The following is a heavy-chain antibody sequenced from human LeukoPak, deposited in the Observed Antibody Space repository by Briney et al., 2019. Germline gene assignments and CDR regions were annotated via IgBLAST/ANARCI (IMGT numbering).Heavy chain of an antibody. J-gene: IGHJ4*02. CDR1: GFTFSSYG. Sequence: PGGSLRLSCAASGFTFSSYGMHWVRQAPGKGLEWVAVISYDGSNKYYADSVKGRSTISRDNSKNTLYLQMNSLRAEDTAVYYCAKGKTGTGDDFPPYFDYWGQGTLVTVSS. CDR3: AKGKTGTGDDFPPYFDY. CDR2: ISYDGSNK. V-gene: IGHV3-30*18. D-gene: IGHD3-3*01.